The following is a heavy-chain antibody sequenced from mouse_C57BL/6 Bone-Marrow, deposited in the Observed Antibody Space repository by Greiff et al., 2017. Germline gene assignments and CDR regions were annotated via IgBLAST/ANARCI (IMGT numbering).Heavy chain of an antibody. D-gene: IGHD1-1*01. CDR1: GYTFTNYW. V-gene: IGHV1-63*01. CDR2: IYPGGGYT. J-gene: IGHJ2*01. CDR3: ARSIYGSSYFDY. Sequence: VQLQQSGAELVRPGTSVKMSCKASGYTFTNYWIGWAKQRPGHGLEWIGDIYPGGGYTNYNENFKGKATLTADKSSSTAYMQFSSLTSEDSAIYYCARSIYGSSYFDYWGQGTTLTVSS.